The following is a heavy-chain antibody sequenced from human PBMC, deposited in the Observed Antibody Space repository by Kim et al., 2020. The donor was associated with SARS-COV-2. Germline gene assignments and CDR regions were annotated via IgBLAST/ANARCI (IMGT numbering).Heavy chain of an antibody. V-gene: IGHV3-23*01. D-gene: IGHD2-15*01. Sequence: SVKGRFTIPRDNSKDTLYLQMNSLRAEDTAVYYCARRSTDIVVVVARLDYWGQGTLVTVSS. J-gene: IGHJ4*02. CDR3: ARRSTDIVVVVARLDY.